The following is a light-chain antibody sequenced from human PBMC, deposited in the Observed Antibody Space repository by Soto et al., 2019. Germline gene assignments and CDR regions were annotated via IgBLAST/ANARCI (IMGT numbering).Light chain of an antibody. Sequence: EIVLTQSPGTLSLSPGERATLSCRASQSVSSSYLAWYQQKPGQAPRLRIYDASSRATGIPDRFSGSGSGTDFTLTISRLEPEDFAVYYCQQYGRSPRTFGQGTKVEIK. J-gene: IGKJ1*01. V-gene: IGKV3-20*01. CDR3: QQYGRSPRT. CDR1: QSVSSSY. CDR2: DAS.